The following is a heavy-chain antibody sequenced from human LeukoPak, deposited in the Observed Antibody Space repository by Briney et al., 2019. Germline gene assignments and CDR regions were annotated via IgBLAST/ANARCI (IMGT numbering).Heavy chain of an antibody. CDR1: GGPLSGHF. CDR2: IHSSGST. J-gene: IGHJ4*02. V-gene: IGHV4-59*07. CDR3: PRNPGDTPWKNLDS. D-gene: IGHD1-1*01. Sequence: SDTLSLTCTVSGGPLSGHFWSWFRRLPGKGLENIGYIHSSGSTNYNPSYKSRVTVSLEMSKNQFSLSLSSVTAADTAVNNGPRNPGDTPWKNLDSWGQ.